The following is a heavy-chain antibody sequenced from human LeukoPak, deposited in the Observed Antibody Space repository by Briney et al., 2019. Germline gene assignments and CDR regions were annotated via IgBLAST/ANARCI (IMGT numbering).Heavy chain of an antibody. D-gene: IGHD2-15*01. CDR2: LYHSGTT. CDR1: GYSIAHGFF. V-gene: IGHV4-38-2*02. CDR3: ARVEVPRDINDWYFDL. Sequence: PSETLSLTCTVSGYSIAHGFFWAWIRQPPGGGLGWIGSLYHSGTTYYNTSLKSRISTSVDTSKDQFSLKLRLVTAADTAVYYCARVEVPRDINDWYFDLWGRGTLVTVSS. J-gene: IGHJ2*01.